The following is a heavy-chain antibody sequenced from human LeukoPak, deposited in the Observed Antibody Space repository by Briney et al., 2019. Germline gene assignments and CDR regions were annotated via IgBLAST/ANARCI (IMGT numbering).Heavy chain of an antibody. J-gene: IGHJ4*02. Sequence: SETLSLTCTVSGGSISSYYWSWIRQPPGKGLEWIGYIYYSGSTNYNPSLKSRVTISVDTSKNQFSLKLSSVTAADTVVYYCARDHSSGWFDYWGQGTLVTVSS. D-gene: IGHD6-19*01. V-gene: IGHV4-59*01. CDR1: GGSISSYY. CDR2: IYYSGST. CDR3: ARDHSSGWFDY.